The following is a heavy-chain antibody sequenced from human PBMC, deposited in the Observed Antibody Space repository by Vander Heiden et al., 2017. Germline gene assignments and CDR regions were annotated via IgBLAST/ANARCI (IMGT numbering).Heavy chain of an antibody. Sequence: LPLQESCPGLVKPSETLSLTCNVSGASIITSYYCGWIRQPPGKGLEWIGSMYYSGSTYYNPSLKSRVTMSVDTSKNKFSLKLTSLIAADTAVYYCARHRFSSSLSWGQGTLVTVSS. D-gene: IGHD6-19*01. CDR1: GASIITSYY. CDR3: ARHRFSSSLS. J-gene: IGHJ5*02. V-gene: IGHV4-39*01. CDR2: MYYSGST.